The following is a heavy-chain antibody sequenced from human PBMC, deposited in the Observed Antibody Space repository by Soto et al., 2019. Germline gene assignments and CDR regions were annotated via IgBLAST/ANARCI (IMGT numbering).Heavy chain of an antibody. J-gene: IGHJ4*02. CDR1: GFTFSSYA. D-gene: IGHD4-17*01. CDR3: EKDPPMTTVTTNFDY. V-gene: IGHV3-23*01. CDR2: ISGSGGST. Sequence: GGSLRLSCAASGFTFSSYAMSWVRQAPGKGLEWVSAISGSGGSTYYADSVKGRFTISRDNSKNTLYLQMNSLRAEDTAVYYCEKDPPMTTVTTNFDYWGQGTLVTVSS.